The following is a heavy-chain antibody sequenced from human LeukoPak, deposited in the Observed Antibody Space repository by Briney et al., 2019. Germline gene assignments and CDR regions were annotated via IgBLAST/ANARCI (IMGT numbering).Heavy chain of an antibody. D-gene: IGHD3-22*01. CDR1: GFTFSSYA. CDR2: ISYDGSNK. V-gene: IGHV3-30*01. J-gene: IGHJ4*02. CDR3: ARDRDYYDSSGYFRFDY. Sequence: GGSLRLSCAASGFTFSSYAMHWVRQAPGKGLEWVAVISYDGSNKYCADSVKGRFTISRDNSKNTLYLQMNSLRAEDTAVYYCARDRDYYDSSGYFRFDYWGQGTVVTVSS.